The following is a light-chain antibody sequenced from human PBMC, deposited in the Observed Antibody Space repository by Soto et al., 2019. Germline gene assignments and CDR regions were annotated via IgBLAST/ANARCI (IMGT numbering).Light chain of an antibody. J-gene: IGKJ2*01. V-gene: IGKV1-39*01. CDR2: TPG. CDR3: QQTYSTPYT. Sequence: IQMTQSPSSLSASVGDRVTITCRASRRITTYLNWYQQKPGNAPKLLITTPGTLQRGVPSRFSVSGSGTDFTLTITSLQREDFATYFCQQTYSTPYTFGQGTKLEIK. CDR1: RRITTY.